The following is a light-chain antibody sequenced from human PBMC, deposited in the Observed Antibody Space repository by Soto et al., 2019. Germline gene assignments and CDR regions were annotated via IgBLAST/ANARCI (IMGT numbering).Light chain of an antibody. CDR3: SSYTSSSTWV. V-gene: IGLV2-14*01. J-gene: IGLJ3*02. CDR2: DVS. CDR1: SSDIGGYNY. Sequence: QSALTQPASVSGSPGQSITISCTGTSSDIGGYNYVSWYQQHPGKAPKLIISDVSNRPSGVSNRFSGSKSGNTASLTISGLQAEAEADYHCSSYTSSSTWVFGGGTKLTVL.